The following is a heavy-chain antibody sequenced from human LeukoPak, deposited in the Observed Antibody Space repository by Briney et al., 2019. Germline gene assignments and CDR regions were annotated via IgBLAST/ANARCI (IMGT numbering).Heavy chain of an antibody. CDR2: ISSSSSYI. CDR3: ARSRAVAGSDY. D-gene: IGHD6-19*01. J-gene: IGHJ4*02. Sequence: GGSLRLSCAASGFTFSTYGMNWVRQAPGKGLEWVSSISSSSSYIYYADSVNGRFTISRDNARNSLYLQMNSLRAEETAVYYCARSRAVAGSDYWGQGTLVTVSS. CDR1: GFTFSTYG. V-gene: IGHV3-21*01.